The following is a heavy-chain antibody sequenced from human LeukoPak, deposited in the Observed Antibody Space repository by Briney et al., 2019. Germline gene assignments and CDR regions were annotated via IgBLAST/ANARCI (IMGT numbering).Heavy chain of an antibody. J-gene: IGHJ4*02. CDR3: ARDARGYCSGGSCYFLDY. V-gene: IGHV3-48*03. CDR1: GFTFSSYE. Sequence: GGSLRLSCAASGFTFSSYEMNWVGQAPGKGLEWVSYISSSGSTIYYADSVKGRFTISKDNAKNSLYLQMNSLRAEDTAVYYCARDARGYCSGGSCYFLDYWGQGTLVTVSS. D-gene: IGHD2-15*01. CDR2: ISSSGSTI.